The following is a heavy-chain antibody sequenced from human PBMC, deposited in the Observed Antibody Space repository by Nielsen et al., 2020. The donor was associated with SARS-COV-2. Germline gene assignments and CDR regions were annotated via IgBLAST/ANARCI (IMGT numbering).Heavy chain of an antibody. Sequence: GESQNISCAASGFTISSLWMSWVRQAPGKGLEWVATINAGGSQKFHVDSVRGRFTISRDVTENSLYLQMNNLRAEDTAMYYCSRALHDYWGQGTLVTVSS. CDR2: INAGGSQK. J-gene: IGHJ4*02. CDR3: SRALHDY. CDR1: GFTISSLW. V-gene: IGHV3-7*03.